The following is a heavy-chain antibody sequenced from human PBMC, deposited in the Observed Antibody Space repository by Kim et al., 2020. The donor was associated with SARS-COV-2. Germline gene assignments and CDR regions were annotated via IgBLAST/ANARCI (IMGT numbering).Heavy chain of an antibody. V-gene: IGHV3-23*01. CDR2: ISGSGGST. CDR3: APRLGELSLPSVYGMDV. Sequence: GGSLRLSCAASGFTFSSYAMSWVRQAPGKGLEWVSAISGSGGSTYYADSVKGRFTISRDNSKNTLYLQMNSLRAEDTAVYYCAPRLGELSLPSVYGMDVWGQGTTVTVSS. D-gene: IGHD3-16*02. CDR1: GFTFSSYA. J-gene: IGHJ6*02.